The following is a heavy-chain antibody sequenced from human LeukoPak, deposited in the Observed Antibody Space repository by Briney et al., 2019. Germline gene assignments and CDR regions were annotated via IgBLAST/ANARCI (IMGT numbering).Heavy chain of an antibody. D-gene: IGHD5-18*01. CDR1: GFTFSSYS. CDR3: ARDYVLLWPTTFYYYYYGMDV. J-gene: IGHJ6*02. Sequence: AGGSLRLSCAASGFTFSSYSMNWVRQAPGKGLEWVSSINSSSSYIYYADSVKGRFTISRDNAKNSLYLQMNSLRAEDKAVYYCARDYVLLWPTTFYYYYYGMDVWGQGTTVTVSS. CDR2: INSSSSYI. V-gene: IGHV3-21*01.